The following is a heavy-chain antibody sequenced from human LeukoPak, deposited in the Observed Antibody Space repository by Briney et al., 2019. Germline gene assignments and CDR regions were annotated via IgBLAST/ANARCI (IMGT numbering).Heavy chain of an antibody. Sequence: GGSLRLSCAASGFTFYDYGMTWVRQAPGKGLEWVSTISGSGLSTYYADSVKGRFTISRDNSKNTLYLQMNSLRAEDTAVYYCAKDRVGATSSYFDYWGQGTLVTVSS. V-gene: IGHV3-23*01. CDR1: GFTFYDYG. D-gene: IGHD1-26*01. CDR3: AKDRVGATSSYFDY. CDR2: ISGSGLST. J-gene: IGHJ4*02.